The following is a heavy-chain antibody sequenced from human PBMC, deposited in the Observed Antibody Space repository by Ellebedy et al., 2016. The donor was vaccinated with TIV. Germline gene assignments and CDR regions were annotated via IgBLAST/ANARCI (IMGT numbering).Heavy chain of an antibody. CDR2: IYPSGGST. CDR3: AREVNYYDGSGYSALDY. D-gene: IGHD3-22*01. CDR1: GYAFTSYY. J-gene: IGHJ4*02. V-gene: IGHV1-46*01. Sequence: AASVKVSCKASGYAFTSYYMHWVRQAPGQGLEWMGIIYPSGGSTSYAQKFQGRVDITRDTSTNTVFMELSSLRSEDTAVYYCAREVNYYDGSGYSALDYWGQGTLVTVSS.